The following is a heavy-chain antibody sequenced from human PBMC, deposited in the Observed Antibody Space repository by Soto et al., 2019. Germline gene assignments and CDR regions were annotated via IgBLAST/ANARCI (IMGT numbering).Heavy chain of an antibody. Sequence: SETLSLTCTVSGGSISSGDYYWSWIRQPPGQGLEWIGYIYYSGSTYYNPSRRSRLTMSVDTSKNQFSLKLSSVTAADTAVYYCAAFLGAYWYFDLWGRGTLVTVSS. CDR3: AAFLGAYWYFDL. J-gene: IGHJ2*01. CDR2: IYYSGST. CDR1: GGSISSGDYY. V-gene: IGHV4-30-4*01. D-gene: IGHD1-26*01.